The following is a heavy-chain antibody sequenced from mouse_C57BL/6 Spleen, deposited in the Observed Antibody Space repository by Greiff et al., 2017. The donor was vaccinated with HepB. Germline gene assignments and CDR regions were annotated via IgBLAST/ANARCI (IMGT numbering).Heavy chain of an antibody. D-gene: IGHD2-3*01. CDR3: ARRGDGIYFDY. Sequence: VQLQQSGPELVKPGASVKISCKASGYTFTDYYMNWVKQSHGKSLEWIGDINPNNGGTSYNQKFKGKATLTVDKSSSTAYMELRSLTSEDSAVYYCARRGDGIYFDYWGQGTTLTVSS. V-gene: IGHV1-26*01. CDR1: GYTFTDYY. J-gene: IGHJ2*01. CDR2: INPNNGGT.